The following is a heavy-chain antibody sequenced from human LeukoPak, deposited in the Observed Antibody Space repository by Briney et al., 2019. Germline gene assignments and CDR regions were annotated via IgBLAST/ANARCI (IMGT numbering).Heavy chain of an antibody. CDR3: ARGGRVHYYYMDV. CDR2: ISSSGSTI. V-gene: IGHV3-11*01. CDR1: GFTFSDYY. Sequence: PGGSLRLSCASSGFTFSDYYMNWIGQAPGKGLEWVSYISSSGSTIYYADSVKGRFTISRDNAKNSLYLQMNSLRAEDTAVYYWARGGRVHYYYMDVWGKGTTVTVSS. J-gene: IGHJ6*03. D-gene: IGHD1-26*01.